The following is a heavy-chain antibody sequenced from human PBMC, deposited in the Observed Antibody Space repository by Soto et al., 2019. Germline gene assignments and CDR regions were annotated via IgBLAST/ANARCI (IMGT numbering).Heavy chain of an antibody. J-gene: IGHJ4*02. D-gene: IGHD3-10*01. Sequence: GGSLRLSCAASGFTFSSYAMSWVRQAPGKGLEWVSAISGSGGSTYYADSVKGRFTISRDNSKNTLYLQMNSLRAEDTAVYYCAKDEGPYYGSGSLHYWGQGTLVTVSS. CDR1: GFTFSSYA. V-gene: IGHV3-23*01. CDR2: ISGSGGST. CDR3: AKDEGPYYGSGSLHY.